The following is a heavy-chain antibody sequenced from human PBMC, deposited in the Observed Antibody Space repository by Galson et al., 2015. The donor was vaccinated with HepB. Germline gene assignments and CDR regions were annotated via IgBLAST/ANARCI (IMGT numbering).Heavy chain of an antibody. V-gene: IGHV3-30*04. CDR1: GFTFSSYA. Sequence: SLRLSCAASGFTFSSYAMHWVRQAPGKGLEWVAVISYDGSNKYYADSVKGRFTISRDNSKNTLYLQMNSLRAEDTAVYYCARDTDYGGNSGFDYWGQGTLVTVSS. CDR2: ISYDGSNK. CDR3: ARDTDYGGNSGFDY. D-gene: IGHD4-23*01. J-gene: IGHJ4*02.